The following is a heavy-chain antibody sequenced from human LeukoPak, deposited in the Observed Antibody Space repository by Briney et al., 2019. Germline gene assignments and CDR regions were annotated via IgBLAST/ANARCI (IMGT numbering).Heavy chain of an antibody. V-gene: IGHV1-69*04. CDR3: ASFYSGSYLSTWFDP. CDR1: GGTFSSYA. J-gene: IGHJ5*02. Sequence: GASVKVSCKASGGTFSSYAISWVRQAPGQGLEWMGRIIPILGIANYAQKFQGRVTITADKSTSTAYMELSSLRSEDTAVYYCASFYSGSYLSTWFDPWGQGTLVTVSS. D-gene: IGHD1-26*01. CDR2: IIPILGIA.